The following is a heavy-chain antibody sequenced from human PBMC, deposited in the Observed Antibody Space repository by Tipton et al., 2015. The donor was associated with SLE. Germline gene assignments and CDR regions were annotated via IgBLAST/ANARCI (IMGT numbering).Heavy chain of an antibody. CDR3: ARESAAAGTRWFDP. CDR2: IYTSGST. Sequence: TLSLTCTVSGGSISSTNYFWTWIRQPAGKGLEWIGRIYTSGSTNYNPSLKSRVTISVDTSKNQFSLKLSSVTAADTAVYYCARESAAAGTRWFDPWGQGTLVTVSS. CDR1: GGSISSTNYF. V-gene: IGHV4-61*02. J-gene: IGHJ5*02. D-gene: IGHD6-13*01.